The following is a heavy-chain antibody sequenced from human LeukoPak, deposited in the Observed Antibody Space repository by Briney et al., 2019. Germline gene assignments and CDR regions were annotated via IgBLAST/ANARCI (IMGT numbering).Heavy chain of an antibody. CDR2: ISYDGNSK. V-gene: IGHV3-30-3*01. Sequence: GGSLRLSCAASGLTFSGSAMHWVRQALGKGLEWVAVISYDGNSKYYADSVKGRFTISRDNSKNTLYLQMNSLRADDTAVYYCARDLTAAVDYWGQGTLVTVSS. J-gene: IGHJ4*02. CDR1: GLTFSGSA. CDR3: ARDLTAAVDY.